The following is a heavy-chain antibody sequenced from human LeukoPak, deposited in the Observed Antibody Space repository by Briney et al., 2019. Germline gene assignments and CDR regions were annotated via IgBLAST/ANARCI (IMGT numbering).Heavy chain of an antibody. CDR3: ARGPSWGGDYDY. D-gene: IGHD4-17*01. CDR2: INPGGVTT. Sequence: ASVKVSCKASGYTFTNYFMHWVRQAPGQGLEWMGIINPGGVTTSYAQKLQGRVTMTKDTSTSTVYMELSSLRSEDTAVYYCARGPSWGGDYDYWGQGTLVTVSS. CDR1: GYTFTNYF. J-gene: IGHJ4*02. V-gene: IGHV1-46*04.